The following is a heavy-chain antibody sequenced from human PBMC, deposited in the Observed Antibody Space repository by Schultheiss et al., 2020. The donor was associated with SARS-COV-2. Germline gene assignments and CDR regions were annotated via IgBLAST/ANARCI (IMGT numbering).Heavy chain of an antibody. CDR3: ARDSVHYYDSSGYDYFDY. CDR2: ISSSSSYI. CDR1: GFTVSSNY. D-gene: IGHD3-22*01. V-gene: IGHV3-21*05. J-gene: IGHJ4*02. Sequence: GGSLRLSCAASGFTVSSNYMSWVRQAPGRGLEWVSYISSSSSYIYYADSVKGRFTISRDNAKNSLYLQMNSLRAEDTAVYYCARDSVHYYDSSGYDYFDYWGQGTLVTVSS.